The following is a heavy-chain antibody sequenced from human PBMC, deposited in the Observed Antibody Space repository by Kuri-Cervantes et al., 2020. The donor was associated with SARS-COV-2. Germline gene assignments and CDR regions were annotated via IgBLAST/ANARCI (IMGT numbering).Heavy chain of an antibody. V-gene: IGHV3-64*02. Sequence: GGSLRLSCAASGFTFSNYAMYWVRQAPGKGLEYVSAISSNGDSTYYADSVKGRFTMSRDNSKNTLYLQMGSLRAEDMAVYYCARVSRSGYLDYWGQGTLVTVFS. CDR3: ARVSRSGYLDY. CDR2: ISSNGDST. D-gene: IGHD3-3*01. J-gene: IGHJ4*02. CDR1: GFTFSNYA.